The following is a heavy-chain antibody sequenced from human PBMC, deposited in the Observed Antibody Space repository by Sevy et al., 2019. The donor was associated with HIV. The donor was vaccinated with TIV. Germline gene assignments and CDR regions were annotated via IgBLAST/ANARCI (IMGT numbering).Heavy chain of an antibody. CDR1: GFTFSSYA. D-gene: IGHD4-17*01. CDR3: ARTQVTTILRYYYGMDV. CDR2: ISYDGSNK. J-gene: IGHJ6*02. Sequence: GGSLRLSCAASGFTFSSYAMHWVRQAPGKGLEWVAVISYDGSNKYYADSVKGRFTISRDNSKNTLYLQMNSLRAEDTAVYYCARTQVTTILRYYYGMDVWGQGTTVTVSS. V-gene: IGHV3-30*04.